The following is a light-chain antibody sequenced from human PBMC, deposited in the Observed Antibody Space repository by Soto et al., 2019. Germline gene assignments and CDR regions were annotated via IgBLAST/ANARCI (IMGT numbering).Light chain of an antibody. V-gene: IGKV3-20*01. CDR2: GAS. Sequence: EIGMPQSPATLSVSPGERATLSCRASQSVSSNLAWYQQKPGQAPRLLIYGASNRATGIPDRFSGSGSGTDFTLTISRLEPEDFAVYYCQQYGSSGTFGQGTKVDI. CDR1: QSVSSN. CDR3: QQYGSSGT. J-gene: IGKJ1*01.